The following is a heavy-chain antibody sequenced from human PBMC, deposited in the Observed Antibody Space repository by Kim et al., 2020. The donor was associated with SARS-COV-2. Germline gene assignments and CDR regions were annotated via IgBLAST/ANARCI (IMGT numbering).Heavy chain of an antibody. CDR3: ARGGMIVVGNWFDP. CDR2: ISSSGSTI. J-gene: IGHJ5*02. V-gene: IGHV3-48*03. CDR1: GFTFSSYE. D-gene: IGHD3-22*01. Sequence: GGSLRLSCAASGFTFSSYEMNWVRQAPGKGLEWVSYISSSGSTIYYADSVKGRFTISRDNAKNSLYLQMNSLRAEDTAVYYCARGGMIVVGNWFDPWGQGTLVTVSS.